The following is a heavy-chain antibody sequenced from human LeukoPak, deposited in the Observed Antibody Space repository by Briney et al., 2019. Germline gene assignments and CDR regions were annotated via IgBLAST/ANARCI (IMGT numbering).Heavy chain of an antibody. CDR1: GFTFSSYG. CDR2: ISYDGSNK. Sequence: PGGSLRLSCAASGFTFSSYGMHWVRQAPGKGLEWVAVISYDGSNKYYADSVKGRFTISRDNSKNTLYLQMNSLRAEDTAVYYCARPSNSITMVRGTSAYYFDYWGQGTLVTVSS. J-gene: IGHJ4*02. D-gene: IGHD3-10*01. CDR3: ARPSNSITMVRGTSAYYFDY. V-gene: IGHV3-30*03.